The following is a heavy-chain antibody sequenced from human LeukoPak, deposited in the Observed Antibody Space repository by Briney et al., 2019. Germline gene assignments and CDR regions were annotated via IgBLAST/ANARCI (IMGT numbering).Heavy chain of an antibody. CDR1: GGSFSGYY. J-gene: IGHJ4*02. CDR2: INHSGST. CDR3: VRKSSGWYSY. V-gene: IGHV4-34*01. Sequence: TSETLSLTCAVYGGSFSGYYWSWIRQPPGKGLEWIGEINHSGSTNYNPSLKSRVTISVDTSKNQFSLKLSSVTAADTAVYYCVRKSSGWYSYWGQGTLVTVSS. D-gene: IGHD6-19*01.